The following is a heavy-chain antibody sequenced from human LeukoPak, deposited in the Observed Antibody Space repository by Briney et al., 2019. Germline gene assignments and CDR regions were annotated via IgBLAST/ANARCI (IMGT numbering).Heavy chain of an antibody. Sequence: PSETLSLTCTISGGSISSYYWGWIRQPPGKGLEWIGSIYYSGSTYYNPSLKSRVTISVDTSKNQFSLKLSSVTAADTAVYYCASGTYDSSGYYAFDYWGQGTLVTVSS. CDR3: ASGTYDSSGYYAFDY. V-gene: IGHV4-39*07. CDR2: IYYSGST. J-gene: IGHJ4*02. CDR1: GGSISSYY. D-gene: IGHD3-22*01.